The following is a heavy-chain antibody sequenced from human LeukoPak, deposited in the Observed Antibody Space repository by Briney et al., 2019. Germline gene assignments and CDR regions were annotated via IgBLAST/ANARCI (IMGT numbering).Heavy chain of an antibody. CDR1: GFTFSSYW. D-gene: IGHD3-16*01. Sequence: VESLRLSCAASGFTFSSYWMHWVRQAPGKGLVWVSRIRIDGSRTTYEDSVKGRFTISRDNAKNTLYLQMNSLSVEDTAVSYCARDPGSNGGAWYFDLWGRGTLVTVS. CDR3: ARDPGSNGGAWYFDL. CDR2: IRIDGSRT. V-gene: IGHV3-74*01. J-gene: IGHJ2*01.